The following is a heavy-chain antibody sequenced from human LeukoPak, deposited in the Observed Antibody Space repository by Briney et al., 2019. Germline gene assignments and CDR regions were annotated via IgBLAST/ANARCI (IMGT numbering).Heavy chain of an antibody. Sequence: ASVKVSCKVSGYTLTELSMHWVRQAPGKGLEWMGGFDPEGGETIYAQKFQGRVTMTEDTSTDTTYMELSSLRSEDTAVYYCARLKVYCSSTSCYGLGAFDIWGQGTMVTVSS. J-gene: IGHJ3*02. CDR1: GYTLTELS. V-gene: IGHV1-24*01. CDR3: ARLKVYCSSTSCYGLGAFDI. D-gene: IGHD2-2*01. CDR2: FDPEGGET.